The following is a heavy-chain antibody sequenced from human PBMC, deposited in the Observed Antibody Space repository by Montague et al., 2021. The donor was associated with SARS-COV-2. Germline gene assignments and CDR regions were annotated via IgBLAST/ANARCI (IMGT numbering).Heavy chain of an antibody. J-gene: IGHJ4*01. CDR3: ASVPAVTKVSAATIDF. V-gene: IGHV4-59*01. CDR1: RDSITNSH. Sequence: SETLSLTCIVSRDSITNSHWGWVWKPPGKGLERMTYFLPTGDSNHNHSLRSRITTSVDMAKNQFSLRLRFVTAADSARYFCASVPAVTKVSAATIDFWGHGILVTVSS. CDR2: FLPTGDS. D-gene: IGHD4-11*01.